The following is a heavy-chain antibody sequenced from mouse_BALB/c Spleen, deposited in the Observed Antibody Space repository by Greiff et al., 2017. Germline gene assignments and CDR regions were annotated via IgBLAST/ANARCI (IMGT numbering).Heavy chain of an antibody. CDR3: ARGLDRYDGDFAY. J-gene: IGHJ3*01. CDR2: ISSGGST. Sequence: DVMLVESGGGLVKPGGSLKLSCAASGFTFSSYAMSWVRQTPEKRLEWVASISSGGSTYYPDSVKGRFTISRDNARNILYLQMSSLRSEDTAMYYCARGLDRYDGDFAYWGQGTLVTVSA. V-gene: IGHV5-6-5*01. D-gene: IGHD2-14*01. CDR1: GFTFSSYA.